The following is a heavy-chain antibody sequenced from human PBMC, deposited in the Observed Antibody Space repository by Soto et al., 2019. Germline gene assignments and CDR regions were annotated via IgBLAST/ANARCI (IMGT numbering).Heavy chain of an antibody. CDR3: ARLGRIQLWNELFDY. CDR2: IYYSGST. D-gene: IGHD5-18*01. CDR1: GGSISSSSYY. J-gene: IGHJ4*02. V-gene: IGHV4-39*01. Sequence: SEPLSLTCTVAGGSISSSSYYWSWKHKPPGKGLEWIGSIYYSGSTYYNPSLKSRVTISVDTSKNQFSLKLSSVTAADRAVYYCARLGRIQLWNELFDYWGQGTLVTVSS.